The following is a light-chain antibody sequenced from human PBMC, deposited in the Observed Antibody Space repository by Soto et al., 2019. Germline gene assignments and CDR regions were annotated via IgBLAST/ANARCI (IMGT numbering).Light chain of an antibody. CDR1: TSDVGKYDY. CDR2: DVS. CDR3: NSHSSSSTLV. V-gene: IGLV2-14*03. Sequence: QSVLTQPASVSGSPGQSITISCIGSTSDVGKYDYVSWYQHHPGKAPKIIIYDVSSRPPGVSPRFSGSKSGNTASLTISGLQAEDEAEYFCNSHSSSSTLVFGSGTKLTVL. J-gene: IGLJ1*01.